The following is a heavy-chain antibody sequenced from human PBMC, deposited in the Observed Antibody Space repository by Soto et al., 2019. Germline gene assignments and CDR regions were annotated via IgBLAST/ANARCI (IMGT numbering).Heavy chain of an antibody. CDR1: GYTFTSYY. Sequence: QVQLVQSGAEVKKPGASVKVSCKASGYTFTSYYMHWVRQAPGQGLEWMGIINPSGGSTSYAQKFQGRVTMTRDTSTSTVYMELSSLRSEDTAVYYCARDPRYYDFWSGYYTGGNSNWFDPWGQGTLVTVSS. D-gene: IGHD3-3*01. J-gene: IGHJ5*02. CDR2: INPSGGST. V-gene: IGHV1-46*01. CDR3: ARDPRYYDFWSGYYTGGNSNWFDP.